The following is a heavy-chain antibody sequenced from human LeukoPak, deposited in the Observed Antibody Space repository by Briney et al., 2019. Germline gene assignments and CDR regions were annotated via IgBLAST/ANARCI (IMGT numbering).Heavy chain of an antibody. CDR1: GHTFTAYY. V-gene: IGHV1-2*02. Sequence: ASVKVSCKASGHTFTAYYMHWVRQAPGQGLEWMGWINPNSGVTKYAQSFPGRVTMTRDTSISTAHMDLSRLTSDDTAIYYCATIAAAGDFDLWGQGTLVTVSS. D-gene: IGHD6-13*01. J-gene: IGHJ4*02. CDR3: ATIAAAGDFDL. CDR2: INPNSGVT.